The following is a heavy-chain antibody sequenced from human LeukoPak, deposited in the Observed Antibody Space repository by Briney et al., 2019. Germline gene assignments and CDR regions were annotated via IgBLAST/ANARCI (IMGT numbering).Heavy chain of an antibody. V-gene: IGHV1-18*01. D-gene: IGHD6-6*01. J-gene: IGHJ4*02. CDR3: ARDLRLVEPARPGFPPPRRDS. Sequence: ASVKVSCKASGYTFTSYGISWVRQAPGQGLEWMGWISAYNGNTNYAQNLQGRVSMTTDTSTTTAYMELRSLRSDDTAVYYCARDLRLVEPARPGFPPPRRDSWGQGTLVTVSS. CDR2: ISAYNGNT. CDR1: GYTFTSYG.